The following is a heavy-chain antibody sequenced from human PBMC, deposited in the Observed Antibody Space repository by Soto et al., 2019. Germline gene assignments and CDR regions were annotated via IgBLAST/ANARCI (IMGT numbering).Heavy chain of an antibody. V-gene: IGHV4-39*01. CDR3: MLGSGWKDFDY. CDR1: GGSISGSSYY. Sequence: SETLSLTCTVSGGSISGSSYYWGWIRQPPGKGLEWIGNIYYSGSTYYNLSLKSRVTISVDTSKNQFSLKLSSVTAADTAVYYCMLGSGWKDFDYWGQGTLVT. J-gene: IGHJ4*02. CDR2: IYYSGST. D-gene: IGHD3-22*01.